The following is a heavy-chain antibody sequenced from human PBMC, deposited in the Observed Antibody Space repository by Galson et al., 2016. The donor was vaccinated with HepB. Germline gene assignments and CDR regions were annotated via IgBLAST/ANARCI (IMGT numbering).Heavy chain of an antibody. D-gene: IGHD6-6*01. CDR1: GFSLSTTGVG. Sequence: PALVKPTQTLTLTCTFSGFSLSTTGVGVDWVRQPPGKALEWLALIHWSGVRRYNPSLRSRLTITKDTSKNQVVLTMTNMGPADTATYYCAQELRIAARPVNDYYYYGMEVWGKGTTVTVSS. J-gene: IGHJ6*04. CDR3: AQELRIAARPVNDYYYYGMEV. CDR2: IHWSGVR. V-gene: IGHV2-5*01.